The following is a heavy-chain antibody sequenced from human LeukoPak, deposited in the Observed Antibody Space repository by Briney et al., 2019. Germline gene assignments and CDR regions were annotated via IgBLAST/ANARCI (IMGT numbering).Heavy chain of an antibody. V-gene: IGHV1-18*04. CDR3: AIMGAYYHDSSDYPFDY. CDR1: GYTFTGYY. Sequence: ASVKVSCKASGYTFTGYYMHWVRQAPGQGLEWMGWINADNDNTNYAQKLQGRVTMTTDTSTSTAYMELRSLRSDDTAVYYCAIMGAYYHDSSDYPFDYWGQGTLVTVSS. J-gene: IGHJ4*02. CDR2: INADNDNT. D-gene: IGHD3-22*01.